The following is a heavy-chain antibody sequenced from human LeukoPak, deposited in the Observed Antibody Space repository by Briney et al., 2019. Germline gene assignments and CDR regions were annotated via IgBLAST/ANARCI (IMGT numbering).Heavy chain of an antibody. D-gene: IGHD5-24*01. Sequence: ASVKVSCKASGYAFTDYGIGWVRQAPGHGLEFLGWISGYTGATNYAQNLQARVTMTTDTATSTAYMELRSLTSDDTAMYYCARGWRSLQSNQISPFDSWGLGTLVTVSS. CDR1: GYAFTDYG. J-gene: IGHJ4*02. V-gene: IGHV1-18*04. CDR2: ISGYTGAT. CDR3: ARGWRSLQSNQISPFDS.